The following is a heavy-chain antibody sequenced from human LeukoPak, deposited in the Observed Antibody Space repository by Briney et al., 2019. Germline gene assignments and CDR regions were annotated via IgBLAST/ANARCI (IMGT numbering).Heavy chain of an antibody. CDR2: IYYSGST. Sequence: PSETLSLTCTVSGGSISSYYWSWIRQPPGKGLEWIGYIYYSGSTNYNPSLKSRVTISVETSKNQFSLKLSSVTAADTAVYYCARGTNMVRGVTSTADFDYWGQGTLVTVSS. D-gene: IGHD3-10*01. CDR1: GGSISSYY. J-gene: IGHJ4*02. CDR3: ARGTNMVRGVTSTADFDY. V-gene: IGHV4-59*01.